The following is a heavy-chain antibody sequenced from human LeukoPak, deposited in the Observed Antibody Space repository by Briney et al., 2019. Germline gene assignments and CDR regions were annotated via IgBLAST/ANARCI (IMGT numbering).Heavy chain of an antibody. CDR1: GFTFSSHS. CDR2: IYSGGST. J-gene: IGHJ4*02. V-gene: IGHV3-53*01. CDR3: ARGGYSYGSDY. D-gene: IGHD5-18*01. Sequence: GGSLRLSCAASGFTFSSHSMHWVRQAPGKGLEWVSVIYSGGSTYYADSVRGRFTISRDNSKNTLFLHMNSLRAEDTAVYYCARGGYSYGSDYWGQGTLVTVSS.